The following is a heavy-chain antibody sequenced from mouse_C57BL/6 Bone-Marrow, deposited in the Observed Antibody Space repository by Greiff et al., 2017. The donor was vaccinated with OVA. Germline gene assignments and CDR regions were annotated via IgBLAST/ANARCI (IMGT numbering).Heavy chain of an antibody. V-gene: IGHV1-69*01. CDR1: GYTFTSYW. Sequence: QVQLQQPGAELVMPGASVKLSCKASGYTFTSYWMHWVKQRPGQGLEWIGEIDPSASYTNYNQKFKGKSTLTVDKSSSTAYMQLSSLTSEDSAVYYCARSYYSNLDYWGQGTTLTVSS. D-gene: IGHD2-5*01. CDR3: ARSYYSNLDY. J-gene: IGHJ2*01. CDR2: IDPSASYT.